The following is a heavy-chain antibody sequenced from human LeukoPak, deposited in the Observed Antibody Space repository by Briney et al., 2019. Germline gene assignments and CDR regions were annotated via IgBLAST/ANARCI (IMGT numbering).Heavy chain of an antibody. D-gene: IGHD2-2*01. CDR2: IWYDGSNK. CDR3: ASYCSSTSCPEADAFNI. J-gene: IGHJ3*02. V-gene: IGHV3-33*01. Sequence: GESLRLSCAASGFTFSNYGMHWARQAPGKGLEWVAVIWYDGSNKYYADSVKGRFTISRDNSKNTQYLQMNSLRAEDTAVYYCASYCSSTSCPEADAFNIWGQGTMVTVSS. CDR1: GFTFSNYG.